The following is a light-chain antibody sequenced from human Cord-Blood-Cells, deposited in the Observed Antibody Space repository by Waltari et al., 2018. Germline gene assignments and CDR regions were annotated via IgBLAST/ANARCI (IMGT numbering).Light chain of an antibody. J-gene: IGKJ1*01. CDR2: WAS. V-gene: IGKV4-1*01. CDR3: QQYYSTPRT. CDR1: QSVLYSSNNKND. Sequence: DIVMTQSPDSLAVSLGERATINCKSSQSVLYSSNNKNDLAWYQQKPGQPPKLLIYWASTRESGGPDRFSGGRSGTDFTLTSSSLQAEDVAVYYCQQYYSTPRTFGQGTKVEIK.